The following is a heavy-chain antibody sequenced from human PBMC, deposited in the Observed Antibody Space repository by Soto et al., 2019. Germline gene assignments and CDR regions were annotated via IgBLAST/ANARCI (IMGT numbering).Heavy chain of an antibody. V-gene: IGHV3-15*07. J-gene: IGHJ4*02. Sequence: GGSLRLSCAASGFTFNNAWMNWVRQAPGKGLEWVGRIKTKTDGGTTDYGALVKGRFTISRDDSKNTLYLQMNSLKTEDTAVYYCTTRLGSWSSSWSLEYFDYWGQGTLVTVSS. CDR1: GFTFNNAW. D-gene: IGHD6-13*01. CDR2: IKTKTDGGTT. CDR3: TTRLGSWSSSWSLEYFDY.